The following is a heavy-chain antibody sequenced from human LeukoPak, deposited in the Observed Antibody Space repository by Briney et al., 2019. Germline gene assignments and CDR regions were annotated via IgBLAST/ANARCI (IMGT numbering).Heavy chain of an antibody. J-gene: IGHJ4*02. CDR3: ARHLDYSNNGSFDY. V-gene: IGHV4-39*01. Sequence: SETLSLTCSVSGGSISGSSYYWGWIRQPPGKGLEWIGSIYYSRSTYYNPSLKSRVTISVDTSKNQFSLKLSSVTAADTAVYYCARHLDYSNNGSFDYWGQGTLVTVSS. CDR1: GGSISGSSYY. CDR2: IYYSRST. D-gene: IGHD4-11*01.